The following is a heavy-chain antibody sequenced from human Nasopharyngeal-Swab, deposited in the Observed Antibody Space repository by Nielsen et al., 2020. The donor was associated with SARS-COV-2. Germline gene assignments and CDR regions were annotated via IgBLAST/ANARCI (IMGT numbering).Heavy chain of an antibody. D-gene: IGHD6-13*01. V-gene: IGHV3-73*01. J-gene: IGHJ4*02. CDR2: IRSKTHSYTT. CDR3: STLPITALGADY. Sequence: GASLKFSCVASEFTVNDYVIHWVRPPSGKGLEWVGRIRSKTHSYTTDYAASVKGRFTISRDDSKNTAYLHMNSLESEDTAVYYCSTLPITALGADYWGQGTLGNVSS. CDR1: EFTVNDYV.